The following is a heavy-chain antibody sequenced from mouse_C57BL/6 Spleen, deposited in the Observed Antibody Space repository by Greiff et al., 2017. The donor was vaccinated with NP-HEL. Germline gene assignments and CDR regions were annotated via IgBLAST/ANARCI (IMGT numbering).Heavy chain of an antibody. CDR1: GYAFSSSW. CDR3: ARLGQGYAMDY. J-gene: IGHJ4*01. CDR2: IYPGDGDT. Sequence: QVQLQQSGPELVKPGASVKISCKASGYAFSSSWMNWVKQRPGKGLEWIGRIYPGDGDTNYNGKFKGKATLTADKSSSTAYMQLSSLTSEDSAVYFCARLGQGYAMDYWGQGTSVTVSS. D-gene: IGHD3-3*01. V-gene: IGHV1-82*01.